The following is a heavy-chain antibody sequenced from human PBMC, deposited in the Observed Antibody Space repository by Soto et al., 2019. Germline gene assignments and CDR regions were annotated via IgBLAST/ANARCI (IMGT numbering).Heavy chain of an antibody. CDR2: IYSGGST. J-gene: IGHJ6*02. CDR1: GFTFSSYA. Sequence: GGSLRLSCAASGFTFSSYAMSWVRQAPGKGLEWVSVIYSGGSTYYADSVKGRFTISRDNSKNTLYLQMNSLRAEDTAVYYCARTPRGTTPTLYYGMDVWGQGTTVTVSS. CDR3: ARTPRGTTPTLYYGMDV. D-gene: IGHD4-4*01. V-gene: IGHV3-53*01.